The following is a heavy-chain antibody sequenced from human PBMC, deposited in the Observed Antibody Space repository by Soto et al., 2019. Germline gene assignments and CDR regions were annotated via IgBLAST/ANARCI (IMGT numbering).Heavy chain of an antibody. D-gene: IGHD5-12*01. CDR2: INPGYSDI. V-gene: IGHV5-51*01. CDR3: ARHTNGYNPLDF. Sequence: GVFPKIPWWGAWDDFYTFWIGRVRQMPGKGREWMGIINPGYSDIRDSPSFQGQITISADTSINTAHLQWSSLKASDTAMYYCARHTNGYNPLDFWGQGTLVTVSS. CDR1: WDDFYTFW. J-gene: IGHJ4*02.